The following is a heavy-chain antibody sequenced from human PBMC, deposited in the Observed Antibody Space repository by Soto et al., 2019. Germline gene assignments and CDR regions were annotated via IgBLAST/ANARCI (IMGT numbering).Heavy chain of an antibody. V-gene: IGHV4-4*07. CDR1: GASMNTYH. D-gene: IGHD6-13*01. Sequence: SETLSLTCTVSGASMNTYHWSWIRQPAGKGLEWIGHVHSRGSTNYNPSLKSRVTMSVDTSKNQFSLRLMSVTAGDTAVHYCALDQGVAGAGITWFDPWGQGSRVTVSS. CDR3: ALDQGVAGAGITWFDP. CDR2: VHSRGST. J-gene: IGHJ5*02.